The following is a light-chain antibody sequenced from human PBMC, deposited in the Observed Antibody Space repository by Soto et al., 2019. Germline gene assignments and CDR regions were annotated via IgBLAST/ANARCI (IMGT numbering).Light chain of an antibody. J-gene: IGKJ5*01. V-gene: IGKV3-11*01. CDR1: QSVNNY. CDR2: EAS. CDR3: QQRSSSIT. Sequence: EIVLTQSPATLSFSPGERATLSFRASQSVNNYLAWYQQKPGQAPRLLMYEASIRATGIPARFSGSGSGTDFTLTISSLEPEDFAVYYCQQRSSSITFGQGTRLEIK.